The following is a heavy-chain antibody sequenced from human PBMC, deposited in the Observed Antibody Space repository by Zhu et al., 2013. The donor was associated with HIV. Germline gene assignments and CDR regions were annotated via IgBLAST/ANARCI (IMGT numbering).Heavy chain of an antibody. CDR3: AARGQELGGAVGEIYYDYGMDV. CDR2: IVVGSGDS. Sequence: QMQLVQSGPEVKKPGTSVKVSCKASGFTFNRSAVEWVRQARGQQFEWIGWIVVGSGDSKYAEGFQERVSITRDMSTGTAYMEVNSLRFEDTAVYYCAARGQELGGAVGEIYYDYGMDVVGPRGPRSPSLQ. CDR1: GFTFNRSA. J-gene: IGHJ6*01. V-gene: IGHV1-58*03. D-gene: IGHD7-27*01.